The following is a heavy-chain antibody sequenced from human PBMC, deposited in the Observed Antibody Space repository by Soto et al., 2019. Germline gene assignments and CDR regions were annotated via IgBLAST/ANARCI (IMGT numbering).Heavy chain of an antibody. J-gene: IGHJ6*02. D-gene: IGHD5-18*01. V-gene: IGHV5-51*01. CDR3: ARTESGYSYGFADV. CDR2: IYPDESDT. Sequence: PGESLKISCKGSGYSFTKYWIGWVRQMPGKGLEWMAIIYPDESDTKYSPSFQGQVTISADNSISTAYLQWSSLKASDTAMYYCARTESGYSYGFADVWGQGTTVTSP. CDR1: GYSFTKYW.